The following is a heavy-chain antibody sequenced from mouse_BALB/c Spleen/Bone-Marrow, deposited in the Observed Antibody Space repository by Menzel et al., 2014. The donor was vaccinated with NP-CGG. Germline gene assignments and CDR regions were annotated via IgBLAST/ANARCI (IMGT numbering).Heavy chain of an antibody. D-gene: IGHD2-10*02. V-gene: IGHV7-1*02. CDR1: GFTFSDFY. J-gene: IGHJ3*01. Sequence: EVKLMEPGGGLVQPGDSLRLSCATSGFTFSDFYMEWVRQPPGKRLEWIAASRNKAKHYTTEYSASVKGRFIVSRDTSQSILYLQMNALRAEDTAIYYCARDVGYGNYFGYWGQGTLVTVSA. CDR2: SRNKAKHYTT. CDR3: ARDVGYGNYFGY.